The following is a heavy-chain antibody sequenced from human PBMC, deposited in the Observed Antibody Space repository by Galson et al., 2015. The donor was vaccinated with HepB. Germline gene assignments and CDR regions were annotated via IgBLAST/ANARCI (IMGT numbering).Heavy chain of an antibody. CDR2: IGRSGAST. D-gene: IGHD2-2*01. V-gene: IGHV3-23*01. J-gene: IGHJ5*02. CDR1: GFTFSNSV. Sequence: SLRLSCAASGFTFSNSVMSWVRQVPGKGLEWISTIGRSGASTYYPDSVRGRFIISRDNSQGTLYLQVNSLRAEDTAIYYCAKGGYCSSTSCYNWFDPWGRGTLVVVSS. CDR3: AKGGYCSSTSCYNWFDP.